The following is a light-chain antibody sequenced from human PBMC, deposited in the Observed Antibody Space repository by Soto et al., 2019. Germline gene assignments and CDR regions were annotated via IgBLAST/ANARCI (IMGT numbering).Light chain of an antibody. CDR1: SSNIGTNY. CDR3: AVWDDSLSGRV. V-gene: IGLV1-47*01. CDR2: RNN. J-gene: IGLJ3*02. Sequence: QSVLTQPPSASGTPGQRVTISCSGSSSNIGTNYVSWFQQLQRTAPKLLLYRNNQRPSGVPDRFSGSKSGTSASLAISGLRSEEEADYYCAVWDDSLSGRVFGGGTTVTVL.